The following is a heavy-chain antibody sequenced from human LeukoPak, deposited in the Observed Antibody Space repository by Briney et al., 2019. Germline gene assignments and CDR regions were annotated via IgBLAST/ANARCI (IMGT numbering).Heavy chain of an antibody. V-gene: IGHV1-69*13. Sequence: SVKVSCKASGGTFSSYAISWVRQAPGQGLEWMGGIIPIFGTANYAQKFQGRVTITADESTSTAYMELGSLRSEDTAVYYCARGGYDYVWGSYRYCDYWGQGTLVTVSS. D-gene: IGHD3-16*02. J-gene: IGHJ4*02. CDR2: IIPIFGTA. CDR3: ARGGYDYVWGSYRYCDY. CDR1: GGTFSSYA.